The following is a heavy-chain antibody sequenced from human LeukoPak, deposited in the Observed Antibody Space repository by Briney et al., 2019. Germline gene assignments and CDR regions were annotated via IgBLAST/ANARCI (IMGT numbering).Heavy chain of an antibody. D-gene: IGHD3-22*01. CDR1: GYTFTGYY. V-gene: IGHV1-2*02. J-gene: IGHJ3*02. CDR2: INPNSGGT. Sequence: ASVKVSCKASGYTFTGYYMHWVRQAPGQGLEWMGWINPNSGGTNYAQKFQGRVTMTRDTSISTAYMELSRLRSDDTAVYYCARGRGYYYDSSGYCYSAFDIWGQGTMVTVSS. CDR3: ARGRGYYYDSSGYCYSAFDI.